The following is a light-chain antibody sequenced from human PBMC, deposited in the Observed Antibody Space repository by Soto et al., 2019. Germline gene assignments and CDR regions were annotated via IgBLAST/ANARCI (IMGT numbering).Light chain of an antibody. CDR3: QQRSNWPLT. CDR1: QSVSSS. CDR2: DAS. V-gene: IGKV3-11*01. Sequence: EIVLTQSPATLSLSPGDRATLSCRASQSVSSSFAWYQQKPGQAPRLLIYDASNRATGIPARFSGSGSGTDFTLTISSLEPEDFAVYYCQQRSNWPLTFGGGTKVDIK. J-gene: IGKJ4*01.